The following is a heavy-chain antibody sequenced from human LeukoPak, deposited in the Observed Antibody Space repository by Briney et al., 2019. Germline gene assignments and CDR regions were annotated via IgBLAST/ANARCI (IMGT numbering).Heavy chain of an antibody. D-gene: IGHD4-17*01. Sequence: KPSETLSLTCTVSAGSLNGYYWGWIRQPPGKGLECIGYIHSSEGTAHNASLKSRLTISLDTSKNQFSLKLSSVTAADTAVYYCATHMYGEGMVVRGKGTTVTVSS. CDR3: ATHMYGEGMVV. J-gene: IGHJ6*04. CDR2: IHSSEGT. CDR1: AGSLNGYY. V-gene: IGHV4-59*08.